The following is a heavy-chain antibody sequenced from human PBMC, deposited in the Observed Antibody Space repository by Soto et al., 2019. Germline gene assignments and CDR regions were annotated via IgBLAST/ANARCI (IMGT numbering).Heavy chain of an antibody. J-gene: IGHJ4*02. Sequence: QVQLVESGVGVVQPGKSLRLSCAASGFTFSTYGIHWVRPAPGKGLEWVALISYDGGRKYYGDSVKGRFIISRDNSHNTVSLQINSLRADETAAYFCAKEQLAMTVVVADYFDSCGQGTLVTVAS. D-gene: IGHD3-22*01. CDR1: GFTFSTYG. V-gene: IGHV3-30*18. CDR3: AKEQLAMTVVVADYFDS. CDR2: ISYDGGRK.